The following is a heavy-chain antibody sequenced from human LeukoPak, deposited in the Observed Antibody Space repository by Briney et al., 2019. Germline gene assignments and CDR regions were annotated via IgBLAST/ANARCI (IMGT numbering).Heavy chain of an antibody. CDR2: ISGSGSTI. CDR1: GFTFSSYE. Sequence: SLTLSCAASGFTFSSYEMNWVRQAPGKGLEWVSYISGSGSTIYYADSVKGRFTISRDNAKNSLYLQMNSLRAEDTAVYYCVTVAGATKGHYFDYWGQGTLVTVSS. CDR3: VTVAGATKGHYFDY. V-gene: IGHV3-48*03. D-gene: IGHD1-26*01. J-gene: IGHJ4*02.